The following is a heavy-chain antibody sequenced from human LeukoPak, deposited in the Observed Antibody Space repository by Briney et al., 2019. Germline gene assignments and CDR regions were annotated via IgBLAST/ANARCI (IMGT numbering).Heavy chain of an antibody. CDR3: ARIGDGYNEFDY. Sequence: PSETLSLTCTVSGGSISTSSYYWGWIRQPPGKGLEWIGSIFYTGSTYYNPSLKSRVTISVDTSKYQFSLKLRSVTAADTAVYYCARIGDGYNEFDYWGQGTLVTVSS. CDR2: IFYTGST. J-gene: IGHJ4*02. CDR1: GGSISTSSYY. V-gene: IGHV4-39*01. D-gene: IGHD5-24*01.